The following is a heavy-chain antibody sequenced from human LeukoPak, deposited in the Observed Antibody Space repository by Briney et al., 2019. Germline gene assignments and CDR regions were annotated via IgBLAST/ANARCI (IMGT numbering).Heavy chain of an antibody. V-gene: IGHV3-30*04. J-gene: IGHJ4*02. Sequence: PGGSLRLSCVASGFTFSTYAIHWVRQAPGKGLEWVAVISYDGSNKYYADSVKGRFTISRDNSKNTLYLRMNSLRAEDTAVYYCARDQGQQLVNYFDYWGQGTLVTVSS. CDR2: ISYDGSNK. CDR3: ARDQGQQLVNYFDY. CDR1: GFTFSTYA. D-gene: IGHD6-13*01.